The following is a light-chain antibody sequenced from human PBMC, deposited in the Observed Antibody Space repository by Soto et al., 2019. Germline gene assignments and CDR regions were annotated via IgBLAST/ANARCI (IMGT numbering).Light chain of an antibody. CDR3: QQYDSSTPFT. CDR2: GAS. J-gene: IGKJ3*01. Sequence: EIVLTQSPGTLSLSPGERATLSCRASQSVSSSYLAWYQQKPGQAPRLLIYGASSRATGIPDRFSGSGSGTAFTLTTSSLEPADFVASYCQQYDSSTPFTFGHGTKVDIK. V-gene: IGKV3-20*01. CDR1: QSVSSSY.